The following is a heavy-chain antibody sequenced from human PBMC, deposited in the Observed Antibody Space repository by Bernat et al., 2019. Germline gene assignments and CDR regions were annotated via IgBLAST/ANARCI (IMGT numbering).Heavy chain of an antibody. CDR2: ISGSGGST. J-gene: IGHJ4*02. CDR3: AKDFRYQLLTDY. Sequence: EVQLLESGGGLVKPGGSLRLSCAASGFTFSSYAMSWVRQAPGKGLEWVSAISGSGGSTYYADSVKGRFTISRDNSKNTLYLQMNSLRAEDTAVYYCAKDFRYQLLTDYWGQGTLVTVSS. D-gene: IGHD2-2*01. CDR1: GFTFSSYA. V-gene: IGHV3-23*01.